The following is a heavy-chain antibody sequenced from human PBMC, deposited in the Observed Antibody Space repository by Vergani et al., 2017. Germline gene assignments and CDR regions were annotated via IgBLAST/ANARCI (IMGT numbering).Heavy chain of an antibody. Sequence: QLQLQESGSRLVKPSQTLSLTCAVSGGSISSGGYSWSWIRQPPGKGLEWIGYIYHSGSTYYNPSLKSRVTISVDRSKNQFSLKLSSVTAADTAVYYCARGYYDSSGFDYWGQGTLVTVSS. CDR3: ARGYYDSSGFDY. CDR1: GGSISSGGYS. CDR2: IYHSGST. V-gene: IGHV4-30-2*01. J-gene: IGHJ4*02. D-gene: IGHD3-22*01.